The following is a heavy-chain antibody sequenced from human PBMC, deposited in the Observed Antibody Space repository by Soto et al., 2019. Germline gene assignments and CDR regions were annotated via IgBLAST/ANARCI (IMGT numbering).Heavy chain of an antibody. CDR3: ARDRPTDH. Sequence: QVQLVQSGAEVRKPGASVTVSCKASGYTFNRYAISWLRQAPGQGPEWMGWTTGDTLEASYARKFQGRVTLTRNTSTSTVYMERRSLRDDDTAVYYCARDRPTDHWGQGTLVTVSS. J-gene: IGHJ5*02. CDR2: TTGDTLEA. CDR1: GYTFNRYA. V-gene: IGHV1-18*01.